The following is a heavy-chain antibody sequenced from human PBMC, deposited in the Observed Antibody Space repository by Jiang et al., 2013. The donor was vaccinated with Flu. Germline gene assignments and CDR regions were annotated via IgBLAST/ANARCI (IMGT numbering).Heavy chain of an antibody. CDR2: ISAYNGNT. CDR3: AREDWGFDY. D-gene: IGHD7-27*01. V-gene: IGHV1-18*01. J-gene: IGHJ4*02. Sequence: GAEVKKPGASVKVSCKASGYTFTSYGISWVRQAPGQGLEWMGWISAYNGNTNYAQKLQGRVTITRDTSASTAYMELSSLRSEDTAVYYCAREDWGFDYWGQGTLVTVSS. CDR1: GYTFTSYG.